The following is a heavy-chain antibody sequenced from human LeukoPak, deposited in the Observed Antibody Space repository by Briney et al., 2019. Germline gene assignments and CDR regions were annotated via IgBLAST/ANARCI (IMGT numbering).Heavy chain of an antibody. V-gene: IGHV1-2*02. D-gene: IGHD2-21*02. CDR1: GYTFTGYY. Sequence: ASVKVSCKASGYTFTGYYMHWVRQAPGQGLAWMGWINPNSGGTNYAQKSQGRVTMTRDTSISTAYMELSRLRSDDTAVYYCARDRDNLVTAISPDSYYYYYMDVWGKGTTVTVSS. CDR2: INPNSGGT. CDR3: ARDRDNLVTAISPDSYYYYYMDV. J-gene: IGHJ6*03.